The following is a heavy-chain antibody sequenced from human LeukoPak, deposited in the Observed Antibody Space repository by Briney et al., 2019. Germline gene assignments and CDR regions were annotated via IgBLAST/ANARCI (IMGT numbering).Heavy chain of an antibody. CDR3: ARGHCSSTSCYEDYYYGMDV. D-gene: IGHD2-2*01. Sequence: GGSLRLSCAASGFTFSSYWMSWVRQAPGKGLEWVANIKRDGSETYFMDSVKGRFTISRDNAKNSLFLQMVSLRAEDTAMYYCARGHCSSTSCYEDYYYGMDVWGQGTTVTVSS. J-gene: IGHJ6*02. CDR1: GFTFSSYW. V-gene: IGHV3-7*03. CDR2: IKRDGSET.